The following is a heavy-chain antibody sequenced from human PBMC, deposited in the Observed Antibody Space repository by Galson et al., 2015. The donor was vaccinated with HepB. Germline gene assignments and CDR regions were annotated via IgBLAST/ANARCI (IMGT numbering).Heavy chain of an antibody. CDR3: ARDQMSYYYDSSGYYKPLFQH. CDR1: GYTFTGYA. CDR2: ISAYNGNT. V-gene: IGHV1-18*01. Sequence: SCKASGYTFTGYAMHWVRQAPGERLEWMGWISAYNGNTNYAQKLQGRVTMTTDTSTSTAYMELRSLRSDDTAVYYCARDQMSYYYDSSGYYKPLFQHWGQGTLVTVSS. J-gene: IGHJ1*01. D-gene: IGHD3-22*01.